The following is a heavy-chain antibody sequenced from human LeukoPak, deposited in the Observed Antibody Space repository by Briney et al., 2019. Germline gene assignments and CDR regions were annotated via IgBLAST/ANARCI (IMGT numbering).Heavy chain of an antibody. J-gene: IGHJ4*02. CDR2: MYYSGST. CDR3: GCIATVEIYFDY. V-gene: IGHV4-39*01. Sequence: SETLSLTCTVSGGSISSSSFYWGWIRQPPGKGLEWIGNMYYSGSTYYNPSLKSRVTISVDTSKNQFSLKLTSVTAAYSAVYYCGCIATVEIYFDYWGPGTLVTVSS. D-gene: IGHD5-24*01. CDR1: GGSISSSSFY.